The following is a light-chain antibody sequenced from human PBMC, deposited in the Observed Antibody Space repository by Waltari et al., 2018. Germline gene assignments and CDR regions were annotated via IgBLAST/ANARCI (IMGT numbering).Light chain of an antibody. V-gene: IGKV1-5*03. Sequence: DIQMTQSPSTLSASVGDKVTITCRASQNIDYSLAWFQQSPGKPPRVRIYRAGSLESGVPLRFSGSGSGTEFTLTITNLQPDDFATYYCQQYKNYPVTFGQGTKLEIK. CDR1: QNIDYS. CDR2: RAG. J-gene: IGKJ2*01. CDR3: QQYKNYPVT.